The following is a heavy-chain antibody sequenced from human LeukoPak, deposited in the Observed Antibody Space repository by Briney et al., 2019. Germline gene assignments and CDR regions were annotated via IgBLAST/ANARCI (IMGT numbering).Heavy chain of an antibody. V-gene: IGHV3-21*01. CDR1: GFNLASYM. CDR3: ARDAEYYYDTSDAFDI. J-gene: IGHJ3*02. Sequence: PGGSLRLSCAASGFNLASYMLNWVRQAPGKGLEWVSSISSTSSYIYYADSVKGRFTISRDNAKNSLYLQMNSLRAEDTAVYYCARDAEYYYDTSDAFDIWGQGTMVTVSS. D-gene: IGHD3-22*01. CDR2: ISSTSSYI.